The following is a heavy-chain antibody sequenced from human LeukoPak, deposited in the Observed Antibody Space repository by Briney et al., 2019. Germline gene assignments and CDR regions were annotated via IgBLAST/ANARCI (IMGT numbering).Heavy chain of an antibody. V-gene: IGHV4-4*07. CDR3: AREVWAAAAPEAFDI. CDR2: MYSSGST. CDR1: GDSLSSYY. Sequence: PSETLSLTCTVSGDSLSSYYWSWIRQPAGKGLEWIGRMYSSGSTNYNPSLKSRVTMSVDTSKNQFSLRLSSVTAADTAVYYCAREVWAAAAPEAFDIWGQGTMVTVSS. J-gene: IGHJ3*02. D-gene: IGHD6-13*01.